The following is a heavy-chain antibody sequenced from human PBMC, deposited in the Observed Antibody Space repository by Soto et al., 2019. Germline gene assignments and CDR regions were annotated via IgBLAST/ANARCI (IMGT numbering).Heavy chain of an antibody. J-gene: IGHJ4*02. CDR3: AKNYWAGYCSGGSCVGFDY. CDR1: GFTFSSYA. V-gene: IGHV3-23*01. D-gene: IGHD2-15*01. CDR2: ISGSGGST. Sequence: GGSLRLSCAASGFTFSSYAMSWVRQAPGKGLEWVSAISGSGGSTYYADSVKGRFTISRDNSKNTLYLQMNSLRAEDTAVYYCAKNYWAGYCSGGSCVGFDYWGQGTLVTVSS.